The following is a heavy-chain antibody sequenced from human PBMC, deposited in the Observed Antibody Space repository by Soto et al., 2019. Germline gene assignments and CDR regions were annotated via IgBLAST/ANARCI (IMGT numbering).Heavy chain of an antibody. CDR1: GFTFSRDA. V-gene: IGHV3-30*04. Sequence: PGGSLRLSCAAAGFTFSRDAMHWVRQAPGKGLEWVAVITYDGLDKFKWYAESVEGRFTISRDNSKSMLYLEMNSLRLEDTAVHYCVNDGGGCSTFDSWGQGTLVTVSS. CDR2: ITYDGLDKFK. D-gene: IGHD2-15*01. J-gene: IGHJ4*02. CDR3: VNDGGGCSTFDS.